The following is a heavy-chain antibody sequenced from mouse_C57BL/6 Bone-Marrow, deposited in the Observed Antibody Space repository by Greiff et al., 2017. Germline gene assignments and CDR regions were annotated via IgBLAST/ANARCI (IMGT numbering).Heavy chain of an antibody. D-gene: IGHD2-3*01. CDR2: IYPSDSAT. Sequence: VQLQQPGAELVRPGSSVKLSCKASGYTFTSYWMDWVKQRPGQGLEWIGNIYPSDSATHYNQKFKDKATLTVDKSSSTAYMQLSSLTSEDSAVYYCASYDGYYGFDYWGQGTTLTVSS. CDR3: ASYDGYYGFDY. CDR1: GYTFTSYW. V-gene: IGHV1-61*01. J-gene: IGHJ2*01.